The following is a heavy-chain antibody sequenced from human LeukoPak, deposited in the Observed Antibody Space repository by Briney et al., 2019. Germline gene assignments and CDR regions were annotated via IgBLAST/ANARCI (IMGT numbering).Heavy chain of an antibody. D-gene: IGHD3-9*01. CDR1: GGSLSSSSYY. CDR2: IYYSGST. V-gene: IGHV4-39*01. CDR3: ARRDITYYDILTGYWVY. J-gene: IGHJ4*02. Sequence: SETLSLTCTVSGGSLSSSSYYWGWIRQPPGKGLEWIGSIYYSGSTYYNPSLKSRVTISVDTSKNQFSLKLSSVTAADTAVYYCARRDITYYDILTGYWVYWGQGTLVTVS.